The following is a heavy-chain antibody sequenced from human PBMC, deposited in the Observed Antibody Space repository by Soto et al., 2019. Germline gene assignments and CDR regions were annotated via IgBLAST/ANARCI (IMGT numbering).Heavy chain of an antibody. Sequence: GGSLRLSCAASGFTFSSYGMHWVRQAPGKGLEWVAVIWYDGSNKYYADSVKGRFTISRDNSKTTLYLQMNSLRAEDTAVYYCARDRAYSSSSRGDYYYGMDVWGQGTTVTVSS. J-gene: IGHJ6*02. CDR1: GFTFSSYG. D-gene: IGHD6-6*01. CDR2: IWYDGSNK. CDR3: ARDRAYSSSSRGDYYYGMDV. V-gene: IGHV3-33*01.